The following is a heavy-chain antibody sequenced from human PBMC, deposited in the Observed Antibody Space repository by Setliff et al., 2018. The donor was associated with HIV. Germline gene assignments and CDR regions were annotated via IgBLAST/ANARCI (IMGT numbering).Heavy chain of an antibody. J-gene: IGHJ4*02. CDR1: GYTFTSYG. V-gene: IGHV1-18*01. CDR3: ARDFYDMGRWFGELRPFDY. Sequence: ASVKVSCKASGYTFTSYGISWVRQAPGQGLEWMGWISVYSDNTNYAQKFQGRVTMTTDTSTSTAYMELWSLRSDDTAVYYCARDFYDMGRWFGELRPFDYWGQGTLVTV. CDR2: ISVYSDNT. D-gene: IGHD3-10*01.